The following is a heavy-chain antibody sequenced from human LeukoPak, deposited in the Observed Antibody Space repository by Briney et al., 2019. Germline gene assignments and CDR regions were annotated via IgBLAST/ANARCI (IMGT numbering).Heavy chain of an antibody. D-gene: IGHD3-22*01. CDR2: ISYDGSNK. J-gene: IGHJ6*02. CDR1: GFTFSGYG. V-gene: IGHV3-30*18. Sequence: GRSLRLSCAASGFTFSGYGMHWVRQAPGKGLEWVAVISYDGSNKYFADSVKGRFTISRDNSKNTLYLQMNTLRAEDTAVYYCAKGGHEHNYEDGTLYYGMDVWGQGTTVTVSS. CDR3: AKGGHEHNYEDGTLYYGMDV.